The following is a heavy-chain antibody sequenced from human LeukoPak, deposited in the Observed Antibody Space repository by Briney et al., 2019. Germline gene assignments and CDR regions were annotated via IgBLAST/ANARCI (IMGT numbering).Heavy chain of an antibody. J-gene: IGHJ6*02. CDR3: ARDGYQGSGWYEIMGDGMDV. CDR1: GGTFSSYA. CDR2: IIPIFGTA. Sequence: SVKVSCKASGGTFSSYAISWVRQAPGQGLEWMGGIIPIFGTANYAQKFQGRVTITADESTSTAYTELSSLRSEDTAVYYCARDGYQGSGWYEIMGDGMDVWGQGTTATVSS. V-gene: IGHV1-69*13. D-gene: IGHD6-19*01.